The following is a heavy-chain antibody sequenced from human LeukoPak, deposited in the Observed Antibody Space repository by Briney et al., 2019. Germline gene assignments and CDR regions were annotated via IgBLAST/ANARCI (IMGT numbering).Heavy chain of an antibody. CDR2: IYYSGST. Sequence: PSQTLSLTCTVSGGSISSGGYYWSWIRQHPGTGLEWIGYIYYSGSTYYNPSLKSRVTISVDTSKNQFSLKLSSVTAADTAVYYCARVVRSNWNFFDYWGQGTLVTVSS. CDR3: ARVVRSNWNFFDY. V-gene: IGHV4-31*03. J-gene: IGHJ4*02. D-gene: IGHD1-20*01. CDR1: GGSISSGGYY.